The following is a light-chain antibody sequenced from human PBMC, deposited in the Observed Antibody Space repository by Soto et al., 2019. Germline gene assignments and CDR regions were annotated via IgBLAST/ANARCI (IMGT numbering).Light chain of an antibody. CDR2: GAS. V-gene: IGKV3-20*01. Sequence: EIVLTQSPGSLSLSPGEGATLSCWASQSVSSSYLAWYQQKPGQAPRLLIYGASARATGIPDRFSGSGSGTDFTLTISRLEPEDCAVYYCQQYGSSPRTFGQGTKVDIK. CDR1: QSVSSSY. J-gene: IGKJ1*01. CDR3: QQYGSSPRT.